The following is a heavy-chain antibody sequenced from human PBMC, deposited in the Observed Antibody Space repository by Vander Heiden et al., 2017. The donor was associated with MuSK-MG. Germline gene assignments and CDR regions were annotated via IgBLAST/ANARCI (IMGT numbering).Heavy chain of an antibody. CDR2: INTDGSTI. CDR3: VRGLLGGGDF. Sequence: EVQLVESGGGLVQPGGSLRLSCVASGFTFSSRWMHWFRQVPGKGLVWVSRINTDGSTITYADSVKGRFTISRDNAKNTMYLQMNSLRAEDTAVYHCVRGLLGGGDFWGQGTLVTVSS. D-gene: IGHD2-15*01. V-gene: IGHV3-74*01. CDR1: GFTFSSRW. J-gene: IGHJ4*02.